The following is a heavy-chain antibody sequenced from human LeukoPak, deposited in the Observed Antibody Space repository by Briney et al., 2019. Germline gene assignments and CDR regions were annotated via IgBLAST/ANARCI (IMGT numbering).Heavy chain of an antibody. D-gene: IGHD3-9*01. Sequence: ASVKVSCKASGYTFTDYFMNWVRQAPGQGLEWMGWINPKSGGTVYAQKFQGRVTMTRDTSSSTAYMELSRLRFDDTVVYYCARFHYDILTGYYSPYNWFDPWGQGTLVTVSS. CDR3: ARFHYDILTGYYSPYNWFDP. J-gene: IGHJ5*02. CDR1: GYTFTDYF. V-gene: IGHV1-2*02. CDR2: INPKSGGT.